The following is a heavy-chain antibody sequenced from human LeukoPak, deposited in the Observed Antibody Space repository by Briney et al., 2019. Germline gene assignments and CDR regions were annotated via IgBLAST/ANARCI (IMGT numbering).Heavy chain of an antibody. J-gene: IGHJ4*02. D-gene: IGHD6-13*01. Sequence: ASVKVSCKASGYTFTSNAMHWVRQAPGQRLEWMGWINAGNGNTKYSQKFQGRVTITRDTSASTAYMELSSLRSEDTAVYYCARDRGYSSSFDDYWGQGTLVTVSS. CDR1: GYTFTSNA. V-gene: IGHV1-3*01. CDR3: ARDRGYSSSFDDY. CDR2: INAGNGNT.